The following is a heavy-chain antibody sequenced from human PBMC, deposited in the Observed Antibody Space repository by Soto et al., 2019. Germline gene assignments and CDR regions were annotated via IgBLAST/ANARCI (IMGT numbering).Heavy chain of an antibody. CDR2: IYPGDSDT. Sequence: GESLKISCKGSGYSFTSYWIGWVRQMPGKGLEWMGIIYPGDSDTRYSPSFQGQVTISADKSISTAYLQWSSLKASDTAMYYCARRYCSGGSCYPEWGPWGQGTLVTVSS. V-gene: IGHV5-51*01. D-gene: IGHD2-15*01. CDR1: GYSFTSYW. CDR3: ARRYCSGGSCYPEWGP. J-gene: IGHJ4*02.